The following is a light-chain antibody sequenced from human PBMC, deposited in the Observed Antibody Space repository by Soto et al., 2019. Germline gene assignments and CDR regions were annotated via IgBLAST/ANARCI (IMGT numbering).Light chain of an antibody. CDR3: QNYKSAPRT. CDR1: QGRSNS. V-gene: IGKV1-27*01. Sequence: DIQMTQSPSSLSASIGDIVTISCRASQGRSNSLAWYQQKAGEVPKLLIYAASTSHSGVPSRFRGSGSGTDFTLTISSLQPEDVATYYCQNYKSAPRTFGQGTKVEIK. J-gene: IGKJ1*01. CDR2: AAS.